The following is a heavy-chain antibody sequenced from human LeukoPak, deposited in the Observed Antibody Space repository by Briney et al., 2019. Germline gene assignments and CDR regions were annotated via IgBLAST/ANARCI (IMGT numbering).Heavy chain of an antibody. CDR1: GLNITTNY. Sequence: GGSLRLSCAVSGLNITTNYITWVRQAPRKGLEWVSIIYSGGNKYYADSVKGRFTISRDNSKNTVYLQMNSLRVEDTAVYYCARAWVLWFGAFDYWGQGALVTVSS. CDR3: ARAWVLWFGAFDY. CDR2: IYSGGNK. D-gene: IGHD3-10*01. V-gene: IGHV3-66*01. J-gene: IGHJ4*02.